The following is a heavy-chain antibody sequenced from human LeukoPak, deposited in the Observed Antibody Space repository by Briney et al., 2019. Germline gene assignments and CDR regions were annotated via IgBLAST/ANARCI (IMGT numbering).Heavy chain of an antibody. V-gene: IGHV3-15*07. Sequence: PGGSLRLSCAASGFTFSNAWMNWVRQAPGKGLEWVGRIKSKTDGETTDYAAFVRGRFTISRDDSKNTLYLQMNSLKAEDTAVYYCTGWKNYWGQGTLVTVSS. D-gene: IGHD1-1*01. CDR1: GFTFSNAW. CDR2: IKSKTDGETT. CDR3: TGWKNY. J-gene: IGHJ4*02.